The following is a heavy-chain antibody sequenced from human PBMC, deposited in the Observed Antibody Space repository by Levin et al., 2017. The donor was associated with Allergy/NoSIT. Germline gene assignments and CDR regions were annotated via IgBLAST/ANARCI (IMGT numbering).Heavy chain of an antibody. J-gene: IGHJ4*02. V-gene: IGHV4-59*01. CDR2: IFYSGTT. Sequence: SCTVSGGSISGYYWSWIRQPPGKGLEWVGYIFYSGTTNYNPSLKSRVTISVDTSNNQFSLKLSSVTAADTAVYYCVRGERLGGDYWGQGTLVTVSS. CDR1: GGSISGYY. D-gene: IGHD3-10*01. CDR3: VRGERLGGDY.